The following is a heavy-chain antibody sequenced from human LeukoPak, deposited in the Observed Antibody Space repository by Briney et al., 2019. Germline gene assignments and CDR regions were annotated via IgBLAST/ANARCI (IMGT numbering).Heavy chain of an antibody. CDR1: GYTFTSYD. CDR2: MNPNSGNT. CDR3: ARNLLLWFGDSSSDCFDP. D-gene: IGHD3-10*01. V-gene: IGHV1-8*01. J-gene: IGHJ5*02. Sequence: GASVNVSCQASGYTFTSYDINWVRQATGPGLEWVGLMNPNSGNTGYAQKFQGRVTMTRNTSISTAYMELSCLRSEDTAVYYCARNLLLWFGDSSSDCFDPWGQGTLVTVSS.